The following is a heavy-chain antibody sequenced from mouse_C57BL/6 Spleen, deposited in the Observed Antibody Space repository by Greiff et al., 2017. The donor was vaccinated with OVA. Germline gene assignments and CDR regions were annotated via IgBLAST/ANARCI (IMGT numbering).Heavy chain of an antibody. V-gene: IGHV1-82*01. D-gene: IGHD2-4*01. CDR2: IYPGDGDT. CDR3: AKYHDYDKAWFAY. Sequence: VQLQQSGPELVKPGASVKISCKASGYAFSSSWMNWVKQRPGKGLEWIGRIYPGDGDTNYNGKFKGKATLTADKSSSTAYMQLSSLTSEDSAVDFCAKYHDYDKAWFAYWGQGTLVTVSA. CDR1: GYAFSSSW. J-gene: IGHJ3*01.